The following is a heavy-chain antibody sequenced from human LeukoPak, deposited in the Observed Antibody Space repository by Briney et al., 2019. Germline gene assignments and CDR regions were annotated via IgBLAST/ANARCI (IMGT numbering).Heavy chain of an antibody. D-gene: IGHD2-2*01. J-gene: IGHJ4*02. Sequence: GESLKISCKGSGYSFTSYWIGWVRQMPGKGLEWMGIIYPGDSDTRYSPSFQGQVTISADKSISTAYLQWSSLKASDTAMYYCARQSFCSSTSCSADYWGQGTLVTVSS. V-gene: IGHV5-51*01. CDR1: GYSFTSYW. CDR2: IYPGDSDT. CDR3: ARQSFCSSTSCSADY.